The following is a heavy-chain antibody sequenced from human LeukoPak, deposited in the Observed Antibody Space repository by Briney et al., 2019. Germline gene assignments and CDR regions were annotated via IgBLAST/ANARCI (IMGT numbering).Heavy chain of an antibody. D-gene: IGHD6-13*01. CDR2: INPNSGGT. J-gene: IGHJ4*02. V-gene: IGHV1-2*02. CDR1: GYTFTGYY. Sequence: ASVKVSCKASGYTFTGYYMRWVRQAPGQGLEWMGWINPNSGGTNYAQKFQGRVTMTTDTSISTAYMELSRLRSDDTAVYYCAREKIAAAVIGDYWGQGTLVTVSS. CDR3: AREKIAAAVIGDY.